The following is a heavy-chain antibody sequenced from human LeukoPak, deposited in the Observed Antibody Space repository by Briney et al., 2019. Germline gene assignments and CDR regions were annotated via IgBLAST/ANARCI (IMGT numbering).Heavy chain of an antibody. J-gene: IGHJ4*02. CDR2: INPNSGGT. Sequence: ASVKVSCKASGYTFTAHHLHWVRQAPGQGLEWMGWINPNSGGTNYAQKFQGRVTMTRDTSINTAYMEVNGLTYDDTAVFYCATQRGTRTMVPSDNWGQGTPVTVSS. V-gene: IGHV1-2*02. CDR3: ATQRGTRTMVPSDN. D-gene: IGHD1-14*01. CDR1: GYTFTAHH.